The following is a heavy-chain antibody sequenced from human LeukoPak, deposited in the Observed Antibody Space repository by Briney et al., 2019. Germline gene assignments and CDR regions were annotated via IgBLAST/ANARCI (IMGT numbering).Heavy chain of an antibody. CDR1: GFTVSNNF. V-gene: IGHV3-53*01. D-gene: IGHD1-26*01. J-gene: IGHJ4*02. CDR3: ARAPGIVGAIDY. Sequence: GGSLRLSCAASGFTVSNNFMNWVRQAPGKGLEWVSVIYSGGSTHYADFVKGRFTISRDNSKNTLYLQMNSLRAEDTAVYYCARAPGIVGAIDYWGQGTMVTVSS. CDR2: IYSGGST.